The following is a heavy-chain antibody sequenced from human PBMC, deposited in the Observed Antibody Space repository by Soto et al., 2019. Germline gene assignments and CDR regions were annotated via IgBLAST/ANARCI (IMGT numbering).Heavy chain of an antibody. CDR3: AIATIAAAGTHYYYYYGMDV. V-gene: IGHV1-18*04. CDR2: ISAYNGNT. CDR1: GYTFTSYG. J-gene: IGHJ6*02. Sequence: GSVKVSCKASGYTFTSYGISWVRQAPGQGLEWMGWISAYNGNTNYAQKLQGRVTMTTDTSTSTAYMELRSLRSDDTAVYYCAIATIAAAGTHYYYYYGMDVWGQGTTVTVSS. D-gene: IGHD6-13*01.